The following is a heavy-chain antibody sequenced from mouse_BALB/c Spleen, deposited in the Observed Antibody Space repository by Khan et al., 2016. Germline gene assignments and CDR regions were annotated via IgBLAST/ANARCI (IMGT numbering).Heavy chain of an antibody. CDR2: IVPQTGGT. V-gene: IGHV1-15*01. Sequence: QVQLQESGAELVRPGASVTLSCKASGYTFTDYEMHWVKQPPVHGLEWFGSIVPQTGGTAYNQKFTGKATLTADKSSTTAYMEFRSLPSEDSAVYYCTRGCVYHGSSAFAYWGQGTRVTGSA. CDR3: TRGCVYHGSSAFAY. D-gene: IGHD1-1*01. J-gene: IGHJ3*01. CDR1: GYTFTDYE.